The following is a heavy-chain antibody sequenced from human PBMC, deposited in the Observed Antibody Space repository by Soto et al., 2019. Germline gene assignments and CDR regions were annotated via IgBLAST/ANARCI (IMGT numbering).Heavy chain of an antibody. V-gene: IGHV1-18*01. Sequence: QVQLVQSGAEVKKPGASVKVSCKASGYTFTSYSLNWVRQAPGQGLEWMGWISAYNGNTNYAQKFQGRVTMTTDTSTTTAYMELRRLRSDDTAVYYWARIVVLRVTVWLDPWGQGTLVTVSS. CDR2: ISAYNGNT. CDR3: ARIVVLRVTVWLDP. CDR1: GYTFTSYS. D-gene: IGHD1-26*01. J-gene: IGHJ5*02.